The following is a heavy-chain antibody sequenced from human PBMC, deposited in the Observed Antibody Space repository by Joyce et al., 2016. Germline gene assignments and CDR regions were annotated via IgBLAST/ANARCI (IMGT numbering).Heavy chain of an antibody. CDR2: ISGSDDGT. Sequence: EVQLLESGGGWVQPGGSLRLSCAASGFTFSSYAMGWVRQAPGKVLDWVSAISGSDDGTYHADSVRGRFSISRDNSKNTLYLQMNSLTAEDTAIYYCAKGTLGSCSGTTCYPLDSWGQGTLVTVSS. CDR3: AKGTLGSCSGTTCYPLDS. J-gene: IGHJ4*02. CDR1: GFTFSSYA. V-gene: IGHV3-23*01. D-gene: IGHD2-15*01.